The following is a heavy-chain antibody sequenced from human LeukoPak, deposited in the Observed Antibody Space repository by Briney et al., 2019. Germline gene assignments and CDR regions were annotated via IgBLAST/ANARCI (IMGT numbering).Heavy chain of an antibody. J-gene: IGHJ5*02. D-gene: IGHD3-22*01. Sequence: QPGGSLRLSCAASGFTFSSYSMNWVRQAPGKGLEWVSYISNSGTTIYYADSVKGRFTISRDNAKNSLYLQMNSLRAEDTAVYYCARRDCDSIKCRGSNWFDPWGQGTLVSVSS. V-gene: IGHV3-48*01. CDR1: GFTFSSYS. CDR3: ARRDCDSIKCRGSNWFDP. CDR2: ISNSGTTI.